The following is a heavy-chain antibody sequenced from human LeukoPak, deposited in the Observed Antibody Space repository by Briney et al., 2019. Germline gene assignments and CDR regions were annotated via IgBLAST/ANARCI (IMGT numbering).Heavy chain of an antibody. V-gene: IGHV1-2*02. CDR3: ARASYSSGRYNWFDP. CDR2: TNPNSGGT. D-gene: IGHD6-19*01. CDR1: GYTFTGYY. J-gene: IGHJ5*02. Sequence: ASVKVSCKASGYTFTGYYMHWVRQAPGQGLEWMGWTNPNSGGTNYAQKFQGRVTMTRDTSISTAYMELSRLRSDDTAVYYCARASYSSGRYNWFDPWGQGTLVTVSS.